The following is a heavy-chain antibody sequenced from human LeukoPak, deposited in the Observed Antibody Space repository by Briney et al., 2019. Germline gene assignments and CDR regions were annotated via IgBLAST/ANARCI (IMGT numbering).Heavy chain of an antibody. J-gene: IGHJ6*02. D-gene: IGHD3-10*01. CDR1: GGSISSYY. CDR3: ARIPLWFGDPREKYYYGMDV. V-gene: IGHV4-59*01. CDR2: IYYSGST. Sequence: SETLSLTCTVSGGSISSYYWSWIRQPPGKGLEWFGYIYYSGSTNYNPSLKSRVTISVDTSKNQFSLKLSSVTAADTAVYYCARIPLWFGDPREKYYYGMDVWDQGTTVTVSS.